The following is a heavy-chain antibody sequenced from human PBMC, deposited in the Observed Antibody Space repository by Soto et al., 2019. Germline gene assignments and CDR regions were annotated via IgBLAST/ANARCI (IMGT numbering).Heavy chain of an antibody. V-gene: IGHV4-4*02. CDR2: IYRTGST. D-gene: IGHD1-7*01. J-gene: IGHJ4*02. Sequence: PSETLYLTCAVSCGSFTSNNWWTWVRQPPGQGLEWIGEIYRTGSTNYNPSLKSRVTISLDKSENQFSLKVTSLTAADTAVYYCASRDTGTSVHDWGQGTLVNVSS. CDR1: CGSFTSNNW. CDR3: ASRDTGTSVHD.